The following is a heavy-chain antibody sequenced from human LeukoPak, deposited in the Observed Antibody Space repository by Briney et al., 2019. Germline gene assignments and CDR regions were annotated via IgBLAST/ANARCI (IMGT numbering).Heavy chain of an antibody. CDR3: ARRRPSGYSIPGPFDY. D-gene: IGHD6-13*01. V-gene: IGHV4-39*07. CDR2: INHSGST. J-gene: IGHJ4*02. CDR1: SASITSSPYF. Sequence: SETLSLTCTVSSASITSSPYFWGWIRQPPGKGLEWIGEINHSGSTNYNPSLKSRVTISVDTSKNQFSLKLSSVTAADTAMYYCARRRPSGYSIPGPFDYWGQGTLVTVSS.